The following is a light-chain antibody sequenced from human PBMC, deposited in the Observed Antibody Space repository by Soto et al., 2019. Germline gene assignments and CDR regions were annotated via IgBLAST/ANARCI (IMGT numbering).Light chain of an antibody. J-gene: IGKJ4*02. CDR2: DAS. CDR3: QQYNSYS. V-gene: IGKV1-5*01. Sequence: DIQMTQSPSTLSAYVGDRVTNTCRASQSISSWLAWYQQKPGKAPKLLIYDASSLESGVPSRFSGSGSGTEFTLTISSLQPDDFATYYCQQYNSYSFGGGTKVDIK. CDR1: QSISSW.